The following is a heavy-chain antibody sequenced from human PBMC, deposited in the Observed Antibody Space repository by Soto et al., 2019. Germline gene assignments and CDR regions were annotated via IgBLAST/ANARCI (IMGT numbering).Heavy chain of an antibody. V-gene: IGHV4-31*03. J-gene: IGHJ4*02. Sequence: SETLSLTCTVSAGSISSSGYYWSWSRQHPGKGLEWIGYIYYSGSTYYNPSLKSRVTISVDTSKNQFSLKLTSVTAADTALYCRASPRRPTVVNFYFDTWGPGALVPVS. D-gene: IGHD3-22*01. CDR2: IYYSGST. CDR1: AGSISSSGYY. CDR3: ASPRRPTVVNFYFDT.